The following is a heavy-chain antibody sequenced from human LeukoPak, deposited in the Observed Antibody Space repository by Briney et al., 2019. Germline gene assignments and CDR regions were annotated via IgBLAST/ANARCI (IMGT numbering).Heavy chain of an antibody. CDR1: GYTFTSNY. CDR2: IDPSGGST. D-gene: IGHD3-22*01. V-gene: IGHV1-46*01. J-gene: IGHJ4*02. Sequence: GASVKVSCKASGYTFTSNYMHWVRQAPGQGLGGRGIIDPSGGSTSYAQKFHGRVTMTRDTSTSTVYMELSNLRSEDSAVYYCARAFDDSSGYYSPFDYWGQGTLVTVSS. CDR3: ARAFDDSSGYYSPFDY.